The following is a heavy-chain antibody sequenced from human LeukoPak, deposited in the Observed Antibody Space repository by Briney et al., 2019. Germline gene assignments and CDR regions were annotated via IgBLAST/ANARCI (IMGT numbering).Heavy chain of an antibody. CDR1: GFTFNGFY. J-gene: IGHJ4*02. D-gene: IGHD6-6*01. CDR2: FSSNGATT. Sequence: GGSLGLSCSASGFTFNGFYLPWVRRAPGKGLEFFSHFSSNGATTYYADSVKGRFTISRDNSKNTLYLQMSSLRADDTAVYYCVKDRSIAAPNNDFFDSWGQGALVTVSS. V-gene: IGHV3-64D*06. CDR3: VKDRSIAAPNNDFFDS.